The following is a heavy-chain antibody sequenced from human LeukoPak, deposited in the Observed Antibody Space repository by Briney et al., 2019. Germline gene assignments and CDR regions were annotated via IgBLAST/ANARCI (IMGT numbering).Heavy chain of an antibody. Sequence: SCKASGYTFTSYAMSWVRQAPGKGLEWVSAISGSGGSTYYADSVKGRFTISRDNSKNTLYLQMNSLRAEDTAVYYCAKCPVRGVPFDYWGQGTLVTVSS. J-gene: IGHJ4*02. CDR3: AKCPVRGVPFDY. D-gene: IGHD3-10*01. CDR1: GYTFTSYA. CDR2: ISGSGGST. V-gene: IGHV3-23*01.